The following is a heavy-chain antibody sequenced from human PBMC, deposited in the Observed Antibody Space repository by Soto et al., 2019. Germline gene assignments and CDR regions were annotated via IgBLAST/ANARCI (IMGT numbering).Heavy chain of an antibody. Sequence: ASVKVSCKASGYTFTSYGISWVRQAPGQGLEWMGWISAYNGNTNYAQKLQGRVTMTTDTSTSTAYMELRSLRSDDTAVYYCARGGYSGYDLDWFDPWGQGTLVTVSS. CDR1: GYTFTSYG. D-gene: IGHD5-12*01. V-gene: IGHV1-18*01. J-gene: IGHJ5*02. CDR3: ARGGYSGYDLDWFDP. CDR2: ISAYNGNT.